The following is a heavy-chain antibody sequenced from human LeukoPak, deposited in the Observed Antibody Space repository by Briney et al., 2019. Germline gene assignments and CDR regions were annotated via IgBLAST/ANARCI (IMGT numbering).Heavy chain of an antibody. CDR2: IYTRGST. V-gene: IGHV4-4*07. D-gene: IGHD2-15*01. CDR1: GGSINNYF. J-gene: IGHJ3*02. Sequence: SETLSLTCTVSGGSINNYFWSWIRQPAGKGLEWIGRIYTRGSTNYNPSLKSRVTMSVDTSKNQFSLKLSSVTAADTAVYYCARGRYCSADIYSGGDAFDIWGQGTMVSVSS. CDR3: ARGRYCSADIYSGGDAFDI.